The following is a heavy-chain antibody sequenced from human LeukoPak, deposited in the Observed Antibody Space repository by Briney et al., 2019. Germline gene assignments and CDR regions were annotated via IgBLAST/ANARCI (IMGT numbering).Heavy chain of an antibody. CDR2: LYYSGST. V-gene: IGHV4-39*01. CDR1: GGSLSSNYY. D-gene: IGHD3-22*01. CDR3: ATPIDYYDSSGYYN. Sequence: SETLSLTCTVSGGSLSSNYYWGWIRQAPGKGLEWIGSLYYSGSTYYNPSLNSRATISVGTSKNRFSLNLTSVTAADTAIYYCATPIDYYDSSGYYNWGQGTLVTVSS. J-gene: IGHJ4*02.